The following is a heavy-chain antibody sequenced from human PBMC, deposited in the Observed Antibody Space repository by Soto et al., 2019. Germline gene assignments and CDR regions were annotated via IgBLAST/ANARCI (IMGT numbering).Heavy chain of an antibody. CDR1: GGTFSSYT. CDR2: IIPILGIA. Sequence: SVKVSCKASGGTFSSYTISWVRQAPGQGLEWMGRIIPILGIANYAQKFQGRVTITADKSTSTAYMELSSLRSEDTAVYYCARGPTYYYDSSGYYGYWGQGTLVTVSS. J-gene: IGHJ4*02. CDR3: ARGPTYYYDSSGYYGY. D-gene: IGHD3-22*01. V-gene: IGHV1-69*02.